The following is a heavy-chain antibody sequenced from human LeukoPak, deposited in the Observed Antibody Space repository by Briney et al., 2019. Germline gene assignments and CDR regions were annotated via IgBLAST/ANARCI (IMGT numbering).Heavy chain of an antibody. CDR1: GYSFTSYW. CDR3: ARLVGEYSSSWFIPYFDY. J-gene: IGHJ4*02. V-gene: IGHV5-51*01. CDR2: IYPGDSDT. Sequence: GESLKISCKGSGYSFTSYWIGWVRQMPGKGLEWMGIIYPGDSDTRYSPSFQGQVTISADKSISTAYLQWSSLKASDTAMYYRARLVGEYSSSWFIPYFDYWGQGTLVTVSS. D-gene: IGHD6-13*01.